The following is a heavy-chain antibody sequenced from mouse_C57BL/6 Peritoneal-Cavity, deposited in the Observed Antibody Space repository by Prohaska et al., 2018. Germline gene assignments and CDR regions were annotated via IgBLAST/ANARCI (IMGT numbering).Heavy chain of an antibody. J-gene: IGHJ2*01. CDR1: GYTFTDYY. V-gene: IGHV1-76*01. CDR2: IYPGSGNT. Sequence: QVQLKQSGAELVRPGASVKLSCKASGYTFTDYYIHWVKQRPGQGLEWIARIYPGSGNTYYNEKFKGKATLTAEKSSSTAYMQLSSLTSEDSAVYFCARLDYYGSSFDYWGQGTTLTVSS. D-gene: IGHD1-1*01. CDR3: ARLDYYGSSFDY.